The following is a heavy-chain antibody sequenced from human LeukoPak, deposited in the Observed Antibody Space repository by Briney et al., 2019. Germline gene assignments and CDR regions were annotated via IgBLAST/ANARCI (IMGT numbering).Heavy chain of an antibody. J-gene: IGHJ4*02. V-gene: IGHV3-21*01. CDR1: GFTFSSYS. D-gene: IGHD2-2*01. CDR3: ARGGRRDLGYCSSTSCYAQYYFDY. CDR2: ISSSSSYI. Sequence: GGSLRLSCAASGFTFSSYSMNWVRQAPGKGLEWVSSISSSSSYIYYADSVKGRFTISRDNAKNSLYLQMNSLRAEYTAVYYCARGGRRDLGYCSSTSCYAQYYFDYWGQGTLVTVSS.